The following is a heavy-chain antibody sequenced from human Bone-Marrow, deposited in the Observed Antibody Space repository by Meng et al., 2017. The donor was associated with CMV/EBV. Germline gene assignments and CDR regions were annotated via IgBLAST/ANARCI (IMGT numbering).Heavy chain of an antibody. J-gene: IGHJ1*01. CDR2: INHSGST. V-gene: IGHV4-34*01. CDR1: GGSFSGYY. CDR3: AKGGPAAPDPRYFQH. D-gene: IGHD2-2*01. Sequence: SETLSLTCAVYGGSFSGYYWSWIRQPPGKGLEWIGEINHSGSTNYNPSLKSRFTISRDNAKNSLYLQMNSLRAEDTAVYYCAKGGPAAPDPRYFQHWGQGTLVTVSS.